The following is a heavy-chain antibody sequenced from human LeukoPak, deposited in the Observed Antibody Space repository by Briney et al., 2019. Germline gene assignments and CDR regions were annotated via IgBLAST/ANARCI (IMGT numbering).Heavy chain of an antibody. V-gene: IGHV4-39*01. CDR1: GDSISSSSYY. CDR2: IYYSGST. J-gene: IGHJ4*02. Sequence: SETLSLTCTVSGDSISSSSYYWGWIRQPPGKGLEWIGNIYYSGSTYYNPSLKSRVTISVDTSKNQFSLKLTSVTAADTAVYHCARRMWKSSGWSFDYWGQGSLVTVSS. CDR3: ARRMWKSSGWSFDY. D-gene: IGHD6-19*01.